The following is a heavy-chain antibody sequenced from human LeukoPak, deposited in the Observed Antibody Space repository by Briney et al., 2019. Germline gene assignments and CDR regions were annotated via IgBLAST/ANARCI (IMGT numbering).Heavy chain of an antibody. CDR3: ARDFIVVPAADDAFDI. Sequence: SETLSLTCTVSGGSISSYYWSWIRQPAGKGREWIGRIYTSGSTNYNPSLKSRVTMSVDTSKNQFSLKLSSVTAADTAVYYCARDFIVVPAADDAFDIWGQGTMVTVSS. CDR1: GGSISSYY. CDR2: IYTSGST. V-gene: IGHV4-4*07. D-gene: IGHD2-2*01. J-gene: IGHJ3*02.